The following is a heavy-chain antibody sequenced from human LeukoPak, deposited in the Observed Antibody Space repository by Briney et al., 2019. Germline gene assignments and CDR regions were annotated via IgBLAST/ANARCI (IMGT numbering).Heavy chain of an antibody. D-gene: IGHD6-19*01. V-gene: IGHV3-21*01. CDR1: GFTFSSYS. CDR2: ISSSSSYI. J-gene: IGHJ5*02. Sequence: GGSLRLSCAASGFTFSSYSMNWVRQAPGKGLEWVSSISSSSSYIYYADSVKGRFTISRDNAKNSLYLQMNSLRAEDTAVYYCAKYSSGWYDTNWFDPWGQGTLVTVSS. CDR3: AKYSSGWYDTNWFDP.